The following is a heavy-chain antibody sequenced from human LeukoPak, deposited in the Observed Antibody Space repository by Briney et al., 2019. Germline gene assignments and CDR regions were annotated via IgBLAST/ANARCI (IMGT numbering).Heavy chain of an antibody. Sequence: GGSLRLSCAASGFSFSSYWMSWVRQAPGKGLEWVASIKQDGSEKYYVDSVKGRFTISRDNAKNSLYLQMNSLRAEDTALYYCARAPGEGWFDPWGQGTLVTVSS. CDR1: GFSFSSYW. V-gene: IGHV3-7*01. J-gene: IGHJ5*02. D-gene: IGHD4-17*01. CDR3: ARAPGEGWFDP. CDR2: IKQDGSEK.